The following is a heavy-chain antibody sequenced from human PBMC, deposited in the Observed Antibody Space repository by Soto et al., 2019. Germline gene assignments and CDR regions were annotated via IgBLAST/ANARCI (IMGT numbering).Heavy chain of an antibody. Sequence: PSETLSLTCTVSGGSISNPIYYWAWIRQPPGKGLEWIGSIFYNGNSYYNPSLKSRVTMSVDTSQNQFSLKLSSVTAADTAVYYCASGFYYYMDVWGKGTTVTVSS. V-gene: IGHV4-39*01. CDR2: IFYNGNS. D-gene: IGHD2-2*03. CDR3: ASGFYYYMDV. CDR1: GGSISNPIYY. J-gene: IGHJ6*03.